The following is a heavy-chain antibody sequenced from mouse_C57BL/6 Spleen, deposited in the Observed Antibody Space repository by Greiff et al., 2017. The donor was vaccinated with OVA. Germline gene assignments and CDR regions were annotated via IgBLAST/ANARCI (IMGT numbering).Heavy chain of an antibody. CDR2: IHPNSGST. CDR3: AREGTGSFDY. V-gene: IGHV1-64*01. Sequence: VQLQQPGAELVKPGASVKLSCKASGYTFTSYRMHWVKQRPGQGLEWIGMIHPNSGSTNYNEKFKSKATLTVDKSSSTAYMQLSSLTSEDAAVYYCAREGTGSFDYWGQGTTLTVSA. CDR1: GYTFTSYR. D-gene: IGHD4-1*01. J-gene: IGHJ2*01.